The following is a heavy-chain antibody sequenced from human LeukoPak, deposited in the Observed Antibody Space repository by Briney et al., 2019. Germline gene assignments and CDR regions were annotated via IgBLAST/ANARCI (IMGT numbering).Heavy chain of an antibody. CDR1: GYTFTSYS. D-gene: IGHD5-12*01. CDR3: ARDYGEGRVATIPLAY. CDR2: ISGYNGKT. V-gene: IGHV1-18*01. J-gene: IGHJ4*02. Sequence: ASVKVSCKASGYTFTSYSISWVRQAPGQGLEWMAWISGYNGKTNYAQNLQGRVTMTTDTSTSTAYMDLRSLRSDDTAVYYCARDYGEGRVATIPLAYWGQGTLVTVSS.